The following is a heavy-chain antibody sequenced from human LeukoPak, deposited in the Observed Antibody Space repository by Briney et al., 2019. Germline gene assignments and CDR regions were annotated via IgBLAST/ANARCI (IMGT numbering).Heavy chain of an antibody. CDR2: IYYSGST. J-gene: IGHJ5*02. CDR3: ARAGRGYCSSTSCYPRPHWFDP. Sequence: SETLSLTCTVSGGSISSSSYYWGWIRQPPGKGLEWIGSIYYSGSTYYNPSLKSRVTISVDTSKNQFSLKLSSVTAADTAVYYCARAGRGYCSSTSCYPRPHWFDPWGQGTLVTVSS. CDR1: GGSISSSSYY. V-gene: IGHV4-39*01. D-gene: IGHD2-2*01.